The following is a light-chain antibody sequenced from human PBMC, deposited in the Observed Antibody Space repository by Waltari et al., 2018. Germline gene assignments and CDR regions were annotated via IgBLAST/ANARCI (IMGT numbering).Light chain of an antibody. Sequence: QSALTQPRPVSGSPGPSVTLSCTATGSDVADFNFVSWYQQHPDEAPKLVIYDVTERRSGVPSRFSGSKSGNSASLTVSGLQAEDEAVYYCCSFTGTWVFGGGTKLTVL. CDR1: GSDVADFNF. CDR2: DVT. J-gene: IGLJ3*02. CDR3: CSFTGTWV. V-gene: IGLV2-11*01.